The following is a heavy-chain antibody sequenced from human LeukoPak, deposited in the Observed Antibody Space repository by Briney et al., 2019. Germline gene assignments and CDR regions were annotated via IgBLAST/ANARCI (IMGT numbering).Heavy chain of an antibody. D-gene: IGHD5-18*01. CDR3: APRGTAMVGY. CDR1: GFTFSSYA. J-gene: IGHJ4*02. V-gene: IGHV3-30-3*01. CDR2: ISYDGSNK. Sequence: GGSLRLSCAASGFTFSSYAMHWVRQAPGKGLEWVAVISYDGSNKYYADSVKGRFTISRDNSKNTLYLQMNSLRAEDTAVYYCAPRGTAMVGYWGQGTLVTVSS.